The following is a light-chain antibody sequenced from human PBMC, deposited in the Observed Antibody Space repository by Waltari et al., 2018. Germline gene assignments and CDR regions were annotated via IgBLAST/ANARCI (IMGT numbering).Light chain of an antibody. CDR2: GAS. V-gene: IGKV3-20*01. Sequence: EIVLTQSPATLSLSPGERATLSCRASQSVSSSYLAWYQQKPGQAPRLLIHGASSRATGIPDRFRGSGSGTDFTLTISRLEPEDFAVYYCQQYGRSWNTFGQGTKLEIK. CDR3: QQYGRSWNT. J-gene: IGKJ2*01. CDR1: QSVSSSY.